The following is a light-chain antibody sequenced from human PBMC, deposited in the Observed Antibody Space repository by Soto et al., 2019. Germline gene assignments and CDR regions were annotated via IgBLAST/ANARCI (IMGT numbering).Light chain of an antibody. CDR2: DAS. CDR1: QSVSSF. V-gene: IGKV3-11*01. CDR3: QQRSNWPMYT. Sequence: EIVLTQAPAALSLSPGEGATLYCRASQSVSSFLACYQQKPGQAPRLLIYDASNRATGIPARFSGSGSGTDFTLTIRSLVPEDFAVYYCQQRSNWPMYTFGQGTKLEIK. J-gene: IGKJ2*01.